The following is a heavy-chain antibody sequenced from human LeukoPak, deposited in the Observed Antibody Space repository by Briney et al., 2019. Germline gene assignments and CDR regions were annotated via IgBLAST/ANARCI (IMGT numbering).Heavy chain of an antibody. V-gene: IGHV4-61*02. CDR1: GGSISSGSYY. D-gene: IGHD1-1*01. Sequence: NASETLSLTCTVSGGSISSGSYYWSWIRQPAGKGLEWIGRIYTSGSTNYNPSLKSRVTISVDTSKNQFSLKLSSVTAADTAVYYCARFTVERACFDYWGQGTLVTVSS. CDR3: ARFTVERACFDY. CDR2: IYTSGST. J-gene: IGHJ4*02.